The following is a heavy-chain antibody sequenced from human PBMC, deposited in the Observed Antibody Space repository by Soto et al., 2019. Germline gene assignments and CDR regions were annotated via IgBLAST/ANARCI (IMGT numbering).Heavy chain of an antibody. D-gene: IGHD3-22*01. CDR2: IIPIFDIT. CDR3: ARPDEGGYSSNHHYYYALDV. V-gene: IGHV1-69*13. J-gene: IGHJ6*02. CDR1: GGTFRSYS. Sequence: SVKVSCKASGGTFRSYSISWVRQAPGQGLEWMGGIIPIFDITNYAQKFEGRVTITADESTSTAYMELSSLGSDDTAVYYCARPDEGGYSSNHHYYYALDVWGQGTTVTVSS.